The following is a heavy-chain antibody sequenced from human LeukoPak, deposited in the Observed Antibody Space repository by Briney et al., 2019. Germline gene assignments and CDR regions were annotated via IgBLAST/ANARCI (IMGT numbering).Heavy chain of an antibody. Sequence: GGSLRLSCAASGFTFSSYGMHWVRQAPGKGLEWVAFIRYNGSNKYYADSVKGRFTISRDNSKNTLYLQMNSLRAEDTAVYYCAKSPRGYSYGYSFDYWGQGTLVTVSS. CDR2: IRYNGSNK. D-gene: IGHD5-18*01. CDR1: GFTFSSYG. V-gene: IGHV3-30*02. CDR3: AKSPRGYSYGYSFDY. J-gene: IGHJ4*02.